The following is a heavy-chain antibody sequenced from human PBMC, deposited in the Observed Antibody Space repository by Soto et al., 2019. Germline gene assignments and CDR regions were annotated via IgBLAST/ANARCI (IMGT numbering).Heavy chain of an antibody. CDR1: GFTFSSYA. J-gene: IGHJ4*02. CDR2: ISGSGGST. Sequence: GGSLSLSCAASGFTFSSYAMSWVRQAPGKGLEWVSAISGSGGSTYYADSVKGRFTISRDNSKNTLYLQMNSLRAEDTAVYYCEAVAGTIGIIYWGQGTLVTVSS. D-gene: IGHD6-19*01. V-gene: IGHV3-23*01. CDR3: EAVAGTIGIIY.